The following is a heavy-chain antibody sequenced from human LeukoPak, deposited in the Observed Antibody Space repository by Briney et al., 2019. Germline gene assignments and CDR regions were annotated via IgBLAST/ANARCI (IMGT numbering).Heavy chain of an antibody. CDR2: ISGSGGST. CDR3: AKDRTYYSDFSAYYFSPPLQHY. CDR1: GFIFSSYA. J-gene: IGHJ4*02. V-gene: IGHV3-23*01. Sequence: GSLRLSCAASGFIFSSYAMSWVRQAPGKGLEWVSTISGSGGSTYYADSVKGRFTISRDNSKNTVYLQMNSLRAEDTAVYYCAKDRTYYSDFSAYYFSPPLQHYWGQGTLVTVSS. D-gene: IGHD3-22*01.